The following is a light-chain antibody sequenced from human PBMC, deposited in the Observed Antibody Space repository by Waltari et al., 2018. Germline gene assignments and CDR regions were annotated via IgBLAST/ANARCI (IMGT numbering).Light chain of an antibody. J-gene: IGLJ2*01. Sequence: QSALTQPASVSGSPGQSITISCTGTSSDVGGYHYVSWYQHHPGKAPKLMIYEVSNRPSGGSNRFSGSKSGNTASLTISGLQAEDEADYYCSSYTSSSTGVFGGGTKLTVL. CDR2: EVS. CDR3: SSYTSSSTGV. CDR1: SSDVGGYHY. V-gene: IGLV2-14*01.